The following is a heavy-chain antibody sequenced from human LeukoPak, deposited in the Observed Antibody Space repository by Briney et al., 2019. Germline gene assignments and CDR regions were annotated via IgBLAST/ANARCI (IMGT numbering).Heavy chain of an antibody. CDR3: ARGPQRWYFDL. D-gene: IGHD6-25*01. Sequence: SETLSLTCTVSGYSISSGYYWGWIRQPPGKGLEWIGSIYHSGGTYYNPSLKSRVTISVDTSKNQFSLKLSSVTAADTAVYYCARGPQRWYFDLWGRGTLVTVSS. V-gene: IGHV4-38-2*02. CDR2: IYHSGGT. CDR1: GYSISSGYY. J-gene: IGHJ2*01.